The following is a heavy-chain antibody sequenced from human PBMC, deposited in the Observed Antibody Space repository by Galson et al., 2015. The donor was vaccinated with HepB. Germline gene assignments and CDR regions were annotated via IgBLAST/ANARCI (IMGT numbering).Heavy chain of an antibody. CDR1: GFTVSSNY. CDR2: IYSGGST. CDR3: ARDRKVLVGTWGSYYYYGMDV. Sequence: SLRLSCAASGFTVSSNYMSWVRQAPGKGLEWVSVIYSGGSTYYADSVKGRFTISRDSSKNTLYLQMNSLRAEDTAVYYCARDRKVLVGTWGSYYYYGMDVWGQGTTVTVSS. J-gene: IGHJ6*02. D-gene: IGHD1-26*01. V-gene: IGHV3-53*01.